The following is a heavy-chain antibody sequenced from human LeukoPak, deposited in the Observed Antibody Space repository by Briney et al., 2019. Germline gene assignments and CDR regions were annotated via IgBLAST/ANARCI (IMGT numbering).Heavy chain of an antibody. CDR3: ARANNWNYPYYFDY. V-gene: IGHV3-11*01. CDR2: ISSSAITM. CDR1: GFTFSNYY. J-gene: IGHJ4*02. Sequence: PGGSLRLSCAASGFTFSNYYMSRIRQAPGKELEWVSYISSSAITMYYADSVKGRFTISRDNAKNSLYLQMNSLRAEDTAVYYCARANNWNYPYYFDYWGQGALVTVSS. D-gene: IGHD1-7*01.